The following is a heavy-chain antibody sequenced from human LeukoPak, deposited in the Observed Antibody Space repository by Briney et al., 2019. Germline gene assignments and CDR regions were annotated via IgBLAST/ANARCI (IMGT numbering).Heavy chain of an antibody. CDR1: GYTFTGYY. J-gene: IGHJ4*02. Sequence: ASVKVSCKASGYTFTGYYMHWVRQAPGQGLDWMGWINPNSGGTNYAQKFQGRVTMTRDTSISTAYMELSRLRSDDTAVYYCARHTVTTNYFDYWGQGTLVTVSS. CDR2: INPNSGGT. V-gene: IGHV1-2*02. D-gene: IGHD4-17*01. CDR3: ARHTVTTNYFDY.